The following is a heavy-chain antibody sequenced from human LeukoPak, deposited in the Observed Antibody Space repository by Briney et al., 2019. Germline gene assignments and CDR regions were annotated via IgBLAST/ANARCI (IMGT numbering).Heavy chain of an antibody. CDR2: IRYDGSNK. CDR3: AKDLSYTSVAGATPIDY. Sequence: PGGSLRLSCAASGFTFSSYGMHWVRQAPGKGLEWVAFIRYDGSNKYYADSVKGRFTISRDNSKNTLYLQMNSLRAEDTAVYYCAKDLSYTSVAGATPIDYWGQGTLVTVSS. J-gene: IGHJ4*02. D-gene: IGHD6-19*01. CDR1: GFTFSSYG. V-gene: IGHV3-30*02.